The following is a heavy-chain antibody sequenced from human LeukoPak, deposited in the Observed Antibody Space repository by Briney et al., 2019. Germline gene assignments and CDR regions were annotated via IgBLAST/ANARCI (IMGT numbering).Heavy chain of an antibody. CDR1: GFTFDDYA. D-gene: IGHD6-13*01. V-gene: IGHV3-9*01. Sequence: GGSLRLCCAASGFTFDDYAMHWVRQAPGKGLEWVSGISWNSGSIGYADSVKGRFTISRDNAKNSLYLQMNSLRAEDTALYYCAKPATYSSSWYYFDYWGQGTLVTVSS. CDR2: ISWNSGSI. J-gene: IGHJ4*02. CDR3: AKPATYSSSWYYFDY.